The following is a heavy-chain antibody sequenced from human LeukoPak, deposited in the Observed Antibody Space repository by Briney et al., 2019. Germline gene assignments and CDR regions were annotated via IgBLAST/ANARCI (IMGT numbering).Heavy chain of an antibody. V-gene: IGHV3-23*01. CDR3: AKDATAGYSSSWYEAIGPA. D-gene: IGHD6-13*01. Sequence: GGSLRLSCAASGFTFSSYAMSWVRQAPGKGLEWVSAISGSGGSTYYADSVKGRFTISRDNSKNTLYLQMNSLRAEDTAVYYCAKDATAGYSSSWYEAIGPAWGQGTLVTVSS. CDR1: GFTFSSYA. CDR2: ISGSGGST. J-gene: IGHJ5*02.